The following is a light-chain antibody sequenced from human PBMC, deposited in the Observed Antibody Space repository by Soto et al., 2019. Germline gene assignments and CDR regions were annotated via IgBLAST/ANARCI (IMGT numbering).Light chain of an antibody. Sequence: QSALTQPASVSGSPGQSITISCTGTSSDVGGYNYVSWYQQHPGKAPKLMIYDVSNRPSGVSNRFSGSKSGNTASLTISGLHAEDEGDYYCSSYTSSSTLGVFGGGTTLTVL. CDR2: DVS. J-gene: IGLJ2*01. V-gene: IGLV2-14*01. CDR3: SSYTSSSTLGV. CDR1: SSDVGGYNY.